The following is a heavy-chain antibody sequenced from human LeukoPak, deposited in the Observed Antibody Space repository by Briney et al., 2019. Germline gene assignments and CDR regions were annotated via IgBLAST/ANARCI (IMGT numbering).Heavy chain of an antibody. D-gene: IGHD6-13*01. CDR2: INPNSGGT. CDR3: ARVRIAARGWFDP. J-gene: IGHJ5*02. CDR1: GYTFTGYY. Sequence: GASVKVSCKASGYTFTGYYMHWVRQAPGQGLEWMGWINPNSGGTNYAQKFQGRVTMTRDTSISTAYMELSSLRSEDTAVYYCARVRIAARGWFDPWGQGTLVTVSS. V-gene: IGHV1-2*02.